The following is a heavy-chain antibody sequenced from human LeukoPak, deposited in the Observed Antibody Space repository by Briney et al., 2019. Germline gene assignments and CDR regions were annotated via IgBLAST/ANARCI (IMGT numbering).Heavy chain of an antibody. CDR3: AKHGIAAVGTKGTFFDY. V-gene: IGHV5-51*01. J-gene: IGHJ4*02. CDR1: GYRFNNYC. D-gene: IGHD6-13*01. Sequence: GESLKISCKASGYRFNNYCIGWVRQMPGKGLEWMGIIYPGDSDTRYSPSFQGQVTISADKSISTAYLQWSSLKASDTAMYYCAKHGIAAVGTKGTFFDYWGQGTLVTVSS. CDR2: IYPGDSDT.